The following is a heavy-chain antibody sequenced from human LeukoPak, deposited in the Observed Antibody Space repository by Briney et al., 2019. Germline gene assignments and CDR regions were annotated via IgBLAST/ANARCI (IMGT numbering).Heavy chain of an antibody. D-gene: IGHD3-22*01. J-gene: IGHJ4*02. CDR1: GFTFSSYA. CDR2: ISGSGGST. Sequence: GGPLRLSCAASGFTFSSYAMSWVRQAPGKGLEWVSAISGSGGSTYYADSVKGRFTISRDNSKNTLYLQMNSLRAEDTAVYYCAKGDSSGYYYDYWGQGTLVTVSS. CDR3: AKGDSSGYYYDY. V-gene: IGHV3-23*01.